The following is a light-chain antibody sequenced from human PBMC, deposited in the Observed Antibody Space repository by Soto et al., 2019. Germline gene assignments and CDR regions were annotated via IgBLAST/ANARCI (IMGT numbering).Light chain of an antibody. V-gene: IGKV3-20*01. CDR3: QQYGSSQT. CDR2: GAS. J-gene: IGKJ2*01. Sequence: EIVLTQSPGTLSLSPGERATLSCRASQSVSSSYLAWYQQKPGQAPRLLIYGASSRATGIPDRFSGSGSGTDLTLAISRLEAEDFAVYYCQQYGSSQTFDQGTKVDIK. CDR1: QSVSSSY.